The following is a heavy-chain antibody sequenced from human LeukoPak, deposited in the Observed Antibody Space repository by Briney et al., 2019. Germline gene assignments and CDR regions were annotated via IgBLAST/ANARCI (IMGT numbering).Heavy chain of an antibody. D-gene: IGHD3-3*01. Sequence: SLRLSCAASGFTFNSHWMHWVRQAPGKWLEWVAFTQYHGNTIFYTDSLKGRFTISRDSSKNTLYLPMNRLRTDDTAVYYCGKEQSGCYVHAFAPWGQGTVVTVSS. CDR2: TQYHGNTI. V-gene: IGHV3-30*02. CDR3: GKEQSGCYVHAFAP. J-gene: IGHJ5*02. CDR1: GFTFNSHW.